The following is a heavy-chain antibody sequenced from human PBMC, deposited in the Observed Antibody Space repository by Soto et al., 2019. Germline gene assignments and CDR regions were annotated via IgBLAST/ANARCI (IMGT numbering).Heavy chain of an antibody. CDR3: ARDGYYDVLTGSAYGMDV. CDR2: IFFSGST. V-gene: IGHV4-31*03. J-gene: IGHJ6*02. Sequence: QVQLQESGPGLVKPSQTLSLTCTVSGGSISSGDFYWNWIRQHPGKGLEWIGYIFFSGSTYYNPSLKSRVTISLDTSKNHFSLKLSSVTAAETAVYYCARDGYYDVLTGSAYGMDVWGQGTTVTVSS. D-gene: IGHD3-9*01. CDR1: GGSISSGDFY.